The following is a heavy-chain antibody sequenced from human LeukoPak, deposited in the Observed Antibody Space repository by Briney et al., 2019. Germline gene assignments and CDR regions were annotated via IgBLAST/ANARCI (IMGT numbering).Heavy chain of an antibody. CDR2: IYTSGST. V-gene: IGHV4-4*07. CDR1: GGSISSYY. D-gene: IGHD3-3*01. J-gene: IGHJ4*02. Sequence: SETLSHTCTVSGGSISSYYWSWIRQPAGKGLEWIGRIYTSGSTNYNPSLKSRVTMSVDTSKNQFSLKLSSVTAADTAVYYCAREGDTIRSIDYWGQGTLVTVSS. CDR3: AREGDTIRSIDY.